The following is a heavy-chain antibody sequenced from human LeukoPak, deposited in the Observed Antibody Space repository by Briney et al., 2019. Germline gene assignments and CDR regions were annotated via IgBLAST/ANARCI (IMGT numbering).Heavy chain of an antibody. CDR1: GYTLNSYG. V-gene: IGHV1-18*01. Sequence: ASLQFSCNASGYTLNSYGISWVLQAPGQGLDWMGLITAYNGITNYAQQFQGRVTMTTDTSTSTAYMELRSLRSDDTAVYFFKQKTAYDILTGYPDDSYYFDYWGQGTLVTVSS. CDR3: KQKTAYDILTGYPDDSYYFDY. D-gene: IGHD3-9*01. CDR2: ITAYNGIT. J-gene: IGHJ4*02.